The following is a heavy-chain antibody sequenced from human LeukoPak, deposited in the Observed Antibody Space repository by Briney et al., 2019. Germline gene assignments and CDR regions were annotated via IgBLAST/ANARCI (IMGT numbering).Heavy chain of an antibody. CDR3: ARHVGYGNNWFDP. Sequence: KASETLSLTCTVSGGSISGYYWSWIRQPPGKGLEWIGYTYYSGTTNYSPSLKSRVTISVDTSKNQFSLKLRSVTAADTAVYYCARHVGYGNNWFDPWGQGTPVTVSS. CDR1: GGSISGYY. J-gene: IGHJ5*02. V-gene: IGHV4-59*08. D-gene: IGHD5-18*01. CDR2: TYYSGTT.